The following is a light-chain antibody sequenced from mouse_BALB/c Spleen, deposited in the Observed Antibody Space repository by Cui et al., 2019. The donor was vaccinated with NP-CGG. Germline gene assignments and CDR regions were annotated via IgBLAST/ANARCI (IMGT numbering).Light chain of an antibody. V-gene: IGLV1*01. Sequence: QAVVTQESALNTLPGETVTLTCRSSIGVVTTSNYANWVQEKPDHLFTGLMGGTNNRPPGVPARFSGSLIGDKAALTITGAQTEDEAIYFCALWYSNHWVFGGGTKLTVL. J-gene: IGLJ1*01. CDR2: GTN. CDR1: IGVVTTSNY. CDR3: ALWYSNHWV.